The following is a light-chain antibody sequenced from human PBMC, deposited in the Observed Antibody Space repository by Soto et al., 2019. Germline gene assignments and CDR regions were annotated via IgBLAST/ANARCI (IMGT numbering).Light chain of an antibody. V-gene: IGKV3-15*01. CDR3: QQYNNWPALVYT. Sequence: EIVMTQSPATLSVSPGERATLSCRASQSVSSNLAWYQQKPGQAPRLLIYGASTRATGIPARFSGSGSGTEFTLTISSLQSEDFAVYYCQQYNNWPALVYTFGQGTKLEIK. J-gene: IGKJ2*01. CDR2: GAS. CDR1: QSVSSN.